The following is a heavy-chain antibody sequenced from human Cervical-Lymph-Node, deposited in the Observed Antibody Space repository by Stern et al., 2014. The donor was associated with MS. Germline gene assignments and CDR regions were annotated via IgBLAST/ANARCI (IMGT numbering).Heavy chain of an antibody. CDR1: GFTFSNYW. CDR3: VRTMEGGYFDY. J-gene: IGHJ4*02. D-gene: IGHD1-1*01. Sequence: QLVQSGGPFIQPGGSLRLSCAASGFTFSNYWMHWVRQAPGKGLVWVSRANGDGSSATYADSVKGRFTISRDNTKNTLYLQMNSLRAEDTAVYYCVRTMEGGYFDYWGQGTPVTVSS. CDR2: ANGDGSSA. V-gene: IGHV3-74*02.